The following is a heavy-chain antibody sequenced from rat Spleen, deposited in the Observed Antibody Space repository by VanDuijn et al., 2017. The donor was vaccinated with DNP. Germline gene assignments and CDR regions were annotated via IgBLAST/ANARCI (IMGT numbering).Heavy chain of an antibody. Sequence: EVQLKESGPGLVQPSQTLSLTCTVSGFSLTDSSVHWVRQPPGKGLEWMGLMWNSGSTAYNSALKSRLSISRDTSKSQVFLKMNSLQTEDTAIYYCTSYYSGDFHYWGQGVMVTVSS. CDR2: MWNSGST. J-gene: IGHJ2*01. CDR3: TSYYSGDFHY. V-gene: IGHV2S63*01. CDR1: GFSLTDSS. D-gene: IGHD1-1*01.